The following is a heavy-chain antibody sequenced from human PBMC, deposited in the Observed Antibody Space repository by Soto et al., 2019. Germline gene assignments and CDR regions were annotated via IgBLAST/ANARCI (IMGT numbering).Heavy chain of an antibody. V-gene: IGHV4-30-4*01. J-gene: IGHJ4*02. CDR2: IYYSGST. CDR1: GGSISSGDYY. CDR3: ARGHGDFYYFDY. Sequence: SETLSLTCTVSGGSISSGDYYWSWIRQPPGKGLEWIGYIYYSGSTYYNPSLKSRVTISVDTSKNQFSLKLSSVTAADTAVYYCARGHGDFYYFDYWGQGTLVTVSS. D-gene: IGHD4-17*01.